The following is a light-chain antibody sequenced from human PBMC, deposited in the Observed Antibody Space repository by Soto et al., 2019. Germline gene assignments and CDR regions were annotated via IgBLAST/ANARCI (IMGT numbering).Light chain of an antibody. CDR3: AAWDDSLSSPV. CDR2: RDN. V-gene: IGLV1-47*01. CDR1: SSNIGSNY. J-gene: IGLJ2*01. Sequence: QSVLTQTPSASGTPGQRVIISCSGSSSNIGSNYVYWYQQLPGTAPKLLISRDNERPSGVPDRFSGSKSGTSGSLAISGLRSEDEADYYCAAWDDSLSSPVFGGGNKLTVL.